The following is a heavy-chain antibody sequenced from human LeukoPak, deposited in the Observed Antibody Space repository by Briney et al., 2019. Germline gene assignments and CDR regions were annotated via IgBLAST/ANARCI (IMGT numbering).Heavy chain of an antibody. J-gene: IGHJ6*03. V-gene: IGHV3-48*04. Sequence: GGSLRLSCAASGFTFSSYSMNWVRQAPGKGLEWVSYISSSSSTIYYADSVRGRFTISRDNAKNSLYLQINSLRADDTAVYYCARHYYMDVWGKGTTVTVSS. CDR2: ISSSSSTI. CDR3: ARHYYMDV. CDR1: GFTFSSYS.